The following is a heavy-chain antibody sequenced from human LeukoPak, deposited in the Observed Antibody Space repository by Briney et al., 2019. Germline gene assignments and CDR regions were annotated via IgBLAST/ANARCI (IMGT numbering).Heavy chain of an antibody. D-gene: IGHD3-22*01. CDR2: ISAYNGNT. J-gene: IGHJ4*02. CDR1: GYTFTSYG. CDR3: ARVFLSPPYYYDSSGYFDY. V-gene: IGHV1-18*01. Sequence: ASVKVSCKASGYTFTSYGISWVRQAPGQGLEWMGWISAYNGNTNYAQKLQGRVTMTTDTSTSTAYMELRSLRSDDTAVYYCARVFLSPPYYYDSSGYFDYWGQGTLVTVSS.